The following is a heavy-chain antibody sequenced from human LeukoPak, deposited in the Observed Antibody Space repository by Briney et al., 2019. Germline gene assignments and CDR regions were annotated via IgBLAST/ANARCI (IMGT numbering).Heavy chain of an antibody. CDR1: GFTFSSYA. CDR2: ISYDGSNK. V-gene: IGHV3-30-3*01. Sequence: GGSLRLSCVASGFTFSSYAMHWVRQAPGKGLEWVAVISYDGSNKYYVDSVKGRFTISRDNSKNTLYLQMNSLRAEDTAVYYCAGDRATSYFDYWGQGALVTISS. CDR3: AGDRATSYFDY. J-gene: IGHJ4*02. D-gene: IGHD1-26*01.